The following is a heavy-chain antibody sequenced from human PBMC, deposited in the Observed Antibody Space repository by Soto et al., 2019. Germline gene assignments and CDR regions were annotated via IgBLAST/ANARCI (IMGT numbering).Heavy chain of an antibody. J-gene: IGHJ4*02. CDR1: GGSVSSGSYY. CDR2: IYYSGST. D-gene: IGHD5-18*01. Sequence: QVQLQESGPGLVKPSETLSLTCTVSGGSVSSGSYYWSWIRQPPGKGLEWIGYIYYSGSTNYNPSLKSRVTISVDTSKNQFSLKLSSVTAADTAVYYCARSAMAPLGYWGQGTLVTVPS. CDR3: ARSAMAPLGY. V-gene: IGHV4-61*01.